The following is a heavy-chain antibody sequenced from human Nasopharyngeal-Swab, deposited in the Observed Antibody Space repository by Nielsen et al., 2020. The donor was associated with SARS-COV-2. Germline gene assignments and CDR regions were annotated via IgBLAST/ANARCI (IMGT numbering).Heavy chain of an antibody. Sequence: RGSLRLSCAASGFTFSSYAMHWVRQAPGKGLEWVAVISYDGSNKYYADSVKGRFTISRDNSKNTMYLQMNSLRAEDTAVYYCARTGGSYFDYWGQGTLVTVSS. CDR3: ARTGGSYFDY. CDR2: ISYDGSNK. CDR1: GFTFSSYA. J-gene: IGHJ4*02. D-gene: IGHD1-26*01. V-gene: IGHV3-30-3*01.